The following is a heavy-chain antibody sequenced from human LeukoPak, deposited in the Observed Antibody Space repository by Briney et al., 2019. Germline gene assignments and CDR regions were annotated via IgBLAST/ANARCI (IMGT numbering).Heavy chain of an antibody. V-gene: IGHV3-74*01. D-gene: IGHD3-16*01. CDR3: ARVREMGDFDY. CDR1: GFTFSSYW. CDR2: INSDGSST. Sequence: GGSLRLSCAASGFTFSSYWMHWVRQAAGKGLVWVSRINSDGSSTSYADSVKGRFTISRDNAKNTLYLQMNSLRAEDTAVYYCARVREMGDFDYWGQGTLVTVSS. J-gene: IGHJ4*02.